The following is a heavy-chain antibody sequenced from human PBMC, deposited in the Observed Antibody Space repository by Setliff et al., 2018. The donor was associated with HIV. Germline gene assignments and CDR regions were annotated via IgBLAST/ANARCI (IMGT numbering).Heavy chain of an antibody. J-gene: IGHJ4*02. D-gene: IGHD6-13*01. Sequence: SETLSLTCTVSGGSISTYYWSWIRQPPGKGLEWIGNIYTSGSTNYNPSLKSRVTISVDTSKNQISLKLNSVTAADTAVYYCARDGGRTGYSSSSDQWGQGTLVTVSS. CDR3: ARDGGRTGYSSSSDQ. CDR2: IYTSGST. CDR1: GGSISTYY. V-gene: IGHV4-4*09.